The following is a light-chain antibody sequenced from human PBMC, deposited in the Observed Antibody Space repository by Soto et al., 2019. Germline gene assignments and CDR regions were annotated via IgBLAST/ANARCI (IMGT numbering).Light chain of an antibody. V-gene: IGKV3-15*01. CDR2: GAS. J-gene: IGKJ3*01. CDR3: QQYNQWPLYT. Sequence: EIVMTQSPATLSVSAGERATLSCRASQSVSSNLAWYQQRRGQAPRLLMYGASTRATGIPARFSGSGSGTEFTLTISSLQSEDFAVYYCQQYNQWPLYTFGPGTRVDMK. CDR1: QSVSSN.